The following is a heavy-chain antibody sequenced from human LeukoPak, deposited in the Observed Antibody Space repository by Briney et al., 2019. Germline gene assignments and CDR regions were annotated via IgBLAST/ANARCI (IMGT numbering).Heavy chain of an antibody. V-gene: IGHV4-30-4*01. CDR2: IYYSGST. CDR3: ASGQGPYGDYMSWFDP. CDR1: GGSISSGDYY. D-gene: IGHD4-17*01. Sequence: PSETLSLTCTVSGGSISSGDYYWSWIRQPPGKGLEWIGYIYYSGSTYYNPSLKSRVTISVDTSKNQFSLKLSSVTAADTAVYYCASGQGPYGDYMSWFDPWGQGTLVTVSS. J-gene: IGHJ5*02.